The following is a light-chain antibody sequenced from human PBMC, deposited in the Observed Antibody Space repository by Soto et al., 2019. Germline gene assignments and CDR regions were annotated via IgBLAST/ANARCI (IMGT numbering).Light chain of an antibody. Sequence: QSVLTQPPSASGSPGQSVTISCTGTSSDVGGYNYVSWYQQYPGKAPKVMIYEVSKRPSGVPDRFSGSKSGNTASLTVSGLQAEDEAYYYCSSYAGSHNLVFGGGTKRTVL. J-gene: IGLJ2*01. CDR2: EVS. CDR1: SSDVGGYNY. V-gene: IGLV2-8*01. CDR3: SSYAGSHNLV.